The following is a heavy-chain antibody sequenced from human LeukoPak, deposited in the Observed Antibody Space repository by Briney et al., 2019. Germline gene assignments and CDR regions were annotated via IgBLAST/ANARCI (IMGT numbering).Heavy chain of an antibody. CDR1: GFTFSSYW. Sequence: PGGSLRLSCAASGFTFSSYWMSWVRQAPGKGLEWVANIKKDGSGKDYVDSVKGRFTISRDNAKNSLYLQMNSLRAEDTAVYYCARDPYDTSGSYFGAFDIRGQGTMVTVSS. CDR3: ARDPYDTSGSYFGAFDI. CDR2: IKKDGSGK. J-gene: IGHJ3*02. V-gene: IGHV3-7*01. D-gene: IGHD3-22*01.